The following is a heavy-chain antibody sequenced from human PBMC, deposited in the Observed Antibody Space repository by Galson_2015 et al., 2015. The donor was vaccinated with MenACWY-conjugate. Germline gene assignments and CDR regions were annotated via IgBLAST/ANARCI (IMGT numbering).Heavy chain of an antibody. D-gene: IGHD3-10*01. Sequence: SVKVSCKVSGYILSELAIHWVRQAPGKGLEWMGGLDPEDGETVYARQFQGRVTMTEDTSRHTAYMQLSGLRYEDTAVYFCATFPRRDGGSFFFDYWGQGTLVTVSS. CDR2: LDPEDGET. CDR1: GYILSELA. V-gene: IGHV1-24*01. J-gene: IGHJ4*02. CDR3: ATFPRRDGGSFFFDY.